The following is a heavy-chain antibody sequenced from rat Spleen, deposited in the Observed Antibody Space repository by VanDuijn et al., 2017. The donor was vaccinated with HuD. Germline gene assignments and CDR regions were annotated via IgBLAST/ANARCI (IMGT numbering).Heavy chain of an antibody. CDR3: ATPTPGIPFAY. Sequence: EVQLVESGGGLIQPGRSLKLSCAASGFTFSDYNMAWVRQAPKKGLEWLATIIYDGSKTYYRDSVKGRFTISRDNAKNTLSLQMDSLRTEDTATYYCATPTPGIPFAYWGQGTLVTVSS. D-gene: IGHD1-4*01. CDR2: IIYDGSKT. V-gene: IGHV5S10*01. J-gene: IGHJ3*01. CDR1: GFTFSDYN.